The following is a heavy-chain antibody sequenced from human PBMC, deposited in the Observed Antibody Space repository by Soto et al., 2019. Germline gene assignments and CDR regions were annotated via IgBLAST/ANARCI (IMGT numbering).Heavy chain of an antibody. V-gene: IGHV3-21*01. D-gene: IGHD2-21*02. CDR1: GFTFSSYT. CDR3: ARGDVVVLTATSNFDY. CDR2: ISSSYYI. Sequence: PGGSLRLSCAASGFTFSSYTMKWVRQAPGKGLEWVASISSSYYIKYADSVKGRFTISRDNAKNSLYLQMNSLRAEDTAVYYCARGDVVVLTATSNFDYWGQGTLVTVSS. J-gene: IGHJ4*02.